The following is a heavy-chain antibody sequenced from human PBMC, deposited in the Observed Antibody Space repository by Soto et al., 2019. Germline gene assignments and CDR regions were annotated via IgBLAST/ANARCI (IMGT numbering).Heavy chain of an antibody. Sequence: QVQLVQSGAEVKKPGASVKVSCKASGYTFSGYSIHWVRQAPGQGLEWMGWVNPNSGGTNYAQQFQGRVTMTRDTTISTAYMDLNTLTSDDTAVYYCAQHIPVADTSEYWGQGTLVTVSS. J-gene: IGHJ4*02. CDR1: GYTFSGYS. D-gene: IGHD6-19*01. V-gene: IGHV1-2*02. CDR2: VNPNSGGT. CDR3: AQHIPVADTSEY.